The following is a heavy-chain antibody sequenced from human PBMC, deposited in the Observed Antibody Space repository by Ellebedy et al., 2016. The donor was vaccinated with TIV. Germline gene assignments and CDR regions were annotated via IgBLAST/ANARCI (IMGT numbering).Heavy chain of an antibody. CDR1: GYSFTNYW. D-gene: IGHD3-16*01. J-gene: IGHJ4*02. CDR2: IYPGDSDT. V-gene: IGHV5-51*01. CDR3: VRQRDYLWPRNDY. Sequence: KVSCKGSGYSFTNYWIGWVRQMPGKGLEWMGIIYPGDSDTRYSPSFQGQVTISADKSTSTAYLQLSSLKASDTAMYFCVRQRDYLWPRNDYWGQGTLVTVSS.